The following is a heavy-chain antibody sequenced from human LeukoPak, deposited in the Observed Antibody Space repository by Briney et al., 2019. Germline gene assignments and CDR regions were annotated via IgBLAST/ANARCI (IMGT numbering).Heavy chain of an antibody. CDR2: ISPYNGNT. D-gene: IGHD2-15*01. J-gene: IGHJ4*02. V-gene: IGHV1-18*01. CDR3: ARDRAVVVAATDY. Sequence: ASVKDSCKASGYTFTTYGISLVRQAPGQGLEWMGWISPYNGNTNYAQKLQGRVTMTTDTSTSTAYMELRSLRSDDTAVYYCARDRAVVVAATDYWGQGTLVTVSS. CDR1: GYTFTTYG.